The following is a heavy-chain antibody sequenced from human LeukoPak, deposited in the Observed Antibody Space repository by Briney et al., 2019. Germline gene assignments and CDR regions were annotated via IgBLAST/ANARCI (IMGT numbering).Heavy chain of an antibody. J-gene: IGHJ4*02. D-gene: IGHD3-22*01. V-gene: IGHV3-21*01. Sequence: GGSLRLSCAASGFTFSSYSMNWVRQAPGKGLEWVSSISSSSSYIYYADSVKGRFTISRDNAKNSLYLQMNSLRAEDTAVYYCARDWYTYYYGSSGYYPYPDYWGQGTLVTVSS. CDR1: GFTFSSYS. CDR2: ISSSSSYI. CDR3: ARDWYTYYYGSSGYYPYPDY.